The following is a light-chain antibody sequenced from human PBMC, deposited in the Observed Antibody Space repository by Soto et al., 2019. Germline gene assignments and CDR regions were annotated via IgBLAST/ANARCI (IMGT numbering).Light chain of an antibody. CDR1: QSISTY. CDR2: GAS. J-gene: IGKJ4*01. Sequence: DIQMTQSPSSLSASIGDIITITCRASQSISTYLNWYQQKPGKAPKLLIYGASTLQNGVPSRFSGSGSATYYTLTISGLQPEDFATYYRQQSFITPPLTFGGGTKVEMK. V-gene: IGKV1-39*01. CDR3: QQSFITPPLT.